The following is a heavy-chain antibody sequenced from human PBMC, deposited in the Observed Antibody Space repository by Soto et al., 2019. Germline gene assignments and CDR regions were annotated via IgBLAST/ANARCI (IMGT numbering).Heavy chain of an antibody. CDR3: ARRAALGGGWYGSTNLYGMDV. Sequence: PGGSLRLFCGESVFSFSSYGMHGVRQAQGKGRARVAVIWYDGSNKYYADSVKGRFTISRDNSKNTLYLQMNSLRAEDTAVYYCARRAALGGGWYGSTNLYGMDVWGQGTTVTVSS. CDR1: VFSFSSYG. V-gene: IGHV3-33*01. D-gene: IGHD3-10*01. J-gene: IGHJ6*02. CDR2: IWYDGSNK.